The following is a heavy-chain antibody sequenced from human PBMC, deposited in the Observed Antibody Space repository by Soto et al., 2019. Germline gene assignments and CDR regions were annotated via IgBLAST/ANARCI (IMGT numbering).Heavy chain of an antibody. CDR2: IKSKTDGGTT. D-gene: IGHD6-13*01. CDR1: GFTFSNAW. Sequence: PGGSLRLSCVASGFTFSNAWMNWVRQTPGKGLEWVGRIKSKTDGGTTDYTAPVKGRFIISRDDSQNTLYLQMNSLKTEDTAVYYCTTETSSSWHVRSDYYYDGMDVWGQGTTVTVSS. V-gene: IGHV3-15*07. J-gene: IGHJ6*02. CDR3: TTETSSSWHVRSDYYYDGMDV.